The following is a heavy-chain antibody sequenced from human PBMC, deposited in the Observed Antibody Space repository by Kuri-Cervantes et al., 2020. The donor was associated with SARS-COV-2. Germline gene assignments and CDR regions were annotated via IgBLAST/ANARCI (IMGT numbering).Heavy chain of an antibody. CDR1: GGTFSSYT. V-gene: IGHV1-69*06. J-gene: IGHJ4*02. D-gene: IGHD3-22*01. CDR2: IIPIFGTT. CDR3: ARVSQYYYDSSGYYYVY. Sequence: SVKVSCKASGGTFSSYTISWVRQAPGQGLEWMGGIIPIFGTTNYAQKFQGRVTIIADKSTSTAYMELSSLRSEDTAVSDCARVSQYYYDSSGYYYVYWGQGTLVTVSS.